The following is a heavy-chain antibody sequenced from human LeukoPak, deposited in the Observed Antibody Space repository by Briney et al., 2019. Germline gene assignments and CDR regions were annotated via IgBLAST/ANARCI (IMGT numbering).Heavy chain of an antibody. D-gene: IGHD6-13*01. CDR1: GFTFSSYG. J-gene: IGHJ4*02. CDR3: AVGIAAAGTFDY. Sequence: GRSLRLSCAASGFTFSSYGMHWVRQAPGKGLEWVAVISYDGSNKYYADSVKGRFTISRDNSKNTLYLQMNSLRAEDTAVYYCAVGIAAAGTFDYWGQGTLVTVSS. V-gene: IGHV3-30*03. CDR2: ISYDGSNK.